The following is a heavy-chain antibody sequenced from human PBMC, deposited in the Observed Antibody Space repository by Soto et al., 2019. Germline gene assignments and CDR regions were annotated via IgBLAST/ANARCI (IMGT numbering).Heavy chain of an antibody. CDR1: GGTFSSYA. J-gene: IGHJ6*02. CDR2: IIPIFGTA. Sequence: QVQLVQSGAEVKKPGSSVKVSCKASGGTFSSYAISWVRQAPGQGLEWMGGIIPIFGTANYAQKFQGRVTITADESTSTAYMELSSLRSEDTAVYYCARAINMVRGVIDYYYGMDVWGQGTTVTVSS. CDR3: ARAINMVRGVIDYYYGMDV. D-gene: IGHD3-10*01. V-gene: IGHV1-69*01.